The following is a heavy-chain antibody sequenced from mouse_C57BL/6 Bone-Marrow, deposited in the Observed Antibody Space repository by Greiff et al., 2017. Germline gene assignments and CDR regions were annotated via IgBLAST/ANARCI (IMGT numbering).Heavy chain of an antibody. CDR3: ARGDYDEIAY. D-gene: IGHD2-4*01. CDR2: IDPSDSYT. Sequence: QVQLQQPGAELVMPGASVKLSCKASGYTFTSYWMHWVKQRPGQGLEWIGEIDPSDSYTNYNQKVKGKSTLTVDQSSSTAYMQLSSLTSEDSAVYYSARGDYDEIAYWGQGTLVTVSA. V-gene: IGHV1-69*01. CDR1: GYTFTSYW. J-gene: IGHJ3*01.